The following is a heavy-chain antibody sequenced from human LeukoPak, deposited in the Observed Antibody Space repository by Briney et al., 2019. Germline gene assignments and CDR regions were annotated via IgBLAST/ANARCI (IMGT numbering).Heavy chain of an antibody. CDR1: GYTFTGHY. Sequence: GASVKVSCKASGYTFTGHYMHWVRQAPGQGLEWMGWINPNSGGTNYAQKFQGRVTMTRDTSISTAYMELSRLRSDDTAVYYCARAHDYGDYPSSYYYYMDVWGKGTTVTVSS. V-gene: IGHV1-2*02. CDR3: ARAHDYGDYPSSYYYYMDV. J-gene: IGHJ6*03. CDR2: INPNSGGT. D-gene: IGHD4-17*01.